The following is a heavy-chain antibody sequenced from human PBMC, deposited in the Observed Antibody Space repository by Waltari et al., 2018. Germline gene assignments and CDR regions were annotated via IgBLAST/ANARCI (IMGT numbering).Heavy chain of an antibody. CDR2: ISAYNGNT. D-gene: IGHD6-13*01. CDR1: GYTFTSYG. V-gene: IGHV1-18*01. Sequence: QVQLVQSGAEVKKPGASVKVSCKASGYTFTSYGISWVRQAPGQGLEWMGWISAYNGNTNYAQKLQGRVTMTTDTSTSTAYMERRSLRADETAVYYCARTGESSSWHGNRQDYWGQGTLVTVSS. CDR3: ARTGESSSWHGNRQDY. J-gene: IGHJ4*02.